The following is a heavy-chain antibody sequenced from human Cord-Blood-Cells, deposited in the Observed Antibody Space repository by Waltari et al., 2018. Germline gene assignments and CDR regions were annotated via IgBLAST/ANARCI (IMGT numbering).Heavy chain of an antibody. CDR3: ARDLSSSSWYWFDP. J-gene: IGHJ5*02. CDR1: GYTFTGYS. D-gene: IGHD6-13*01. V-gene: IGHV1-2*02. CDR2: INPNSGGT. Sequence: QVQLVQSGAEVKKPGASVKVSCKASGYTFTGYSLHWVRQAPGQGLEWMGWINPNSGGTNYAQKFQGRVTMTRDTSISTAYMELSRLRSDDTAVYYCARDLSSSSWYWFDPWGQGTLVTVSS.